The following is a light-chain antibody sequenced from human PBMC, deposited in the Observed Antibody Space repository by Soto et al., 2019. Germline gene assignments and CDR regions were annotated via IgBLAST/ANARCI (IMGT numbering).Light chain of an antibody. CDR1: QSVSTN. CDR3: QQYHNWPLT. CDR2: GAS. V-gene: IGKV3D-15*01. J-gene: IGKJ4*01. Sequence: EIVMTPSPATLSVSPGDGATLFCRASQSVSTNFAWYQQKPGQAPRLVIYGASIRAPGIPARFSGSGSGAEFTLTISSLQSEDFAVYYCQQYHNWPLTFGGGTKVDIK.